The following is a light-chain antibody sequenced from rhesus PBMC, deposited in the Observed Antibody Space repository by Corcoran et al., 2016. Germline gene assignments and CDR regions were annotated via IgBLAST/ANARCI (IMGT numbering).Light chain of an antibody. J-gene: IGLJ1*01. Sequence: QAAPTQSPSVSGSPGRAVTSSCTGTSSDIGGYNRVSWYQQHPGKAPKLIIYEVSKRPSGVSDRFSGSKSGNTASLTISGLQAEDGADYYCSSYAIRSTNIFGVGTRLTVL. V-gene: IGLV2-13*03. CDR1: SSDIGGYNR. CDR3: SSYAIRSTNI. CDR2: EVS.